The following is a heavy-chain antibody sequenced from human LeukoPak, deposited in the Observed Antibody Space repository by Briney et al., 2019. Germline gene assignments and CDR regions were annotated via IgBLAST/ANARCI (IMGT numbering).Heavy chain of an antibody. J-gene: IGHJ4*02. CDR2: MNPNSGNT. V-gene: IGHV1-8*01. Sequence: ASVKVSCKASGYTFTSYDINWVRQATGQGLEWMGWMNPNSGNTGYAQKFQGRVTMTEDTSTDTAYMELSSLRSEDTAVYYCATDSRQYSSSWYENYFDYWGQGTLVTVSS. CDR1: GYTFTSYD. CDR3: ATDSRQYSSSWYENYFDY. D-gene: IGHD6-13*01.